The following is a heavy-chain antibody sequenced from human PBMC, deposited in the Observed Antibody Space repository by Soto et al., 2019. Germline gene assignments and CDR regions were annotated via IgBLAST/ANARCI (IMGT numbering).Heavy chain of an antibody. V-gene: IGHV3-7*01. Sequence: EEQLVESGGGLVQPGGSLKLSCVVSQISFSSYWMTWVRQAPGKGLECVANINQDGSEKYYEDSVKGRFTISRDNTKNSLYLHMNSLRAEDTAVYYCATDRTGPNYWGHGTRVAVSS. CDR1: QISFSSYW. CDR2: INQDGSEK. D-gene: IGHD2-2*01. CDR3: ATDRTGPNY. J-gene: IGHJ4*01.